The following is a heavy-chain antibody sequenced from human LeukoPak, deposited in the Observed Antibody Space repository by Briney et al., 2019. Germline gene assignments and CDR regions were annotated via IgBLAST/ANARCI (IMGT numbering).Heavy chain of an antibody. CDR1: GFTFSSYS. J-gene: IGHJ4*02. D-gene: IGHD6-19*01. Sequence: GGSLRLSCAASGFTFSSYSMNWVRQAPGKGLEGVSSISSSSSYIYYADSVKGRFTISRDNAKNSLYLQMHSLRAEDTAVYDCAREYSSGWPLDYWGQGTLVTVSS. CDR2: ISSSSSYI. CDR3: AREYSSGWPLDY. V-gene: IGHV3-21*01.